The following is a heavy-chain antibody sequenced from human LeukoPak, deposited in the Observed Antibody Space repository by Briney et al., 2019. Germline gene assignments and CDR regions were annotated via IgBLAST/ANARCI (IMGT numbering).Heavy chain of an antibody. CDR1: GYTFTSYG. V-gene: IGHV1-18*01. D-gene: IGHD6-19*01. Sequence: ASVKVSCKASGYTFTSYGISWVRQAPGQGLEWMGWISTYNGNTKYAQKLQGRVTMTTDTSTNTAYMELRSLRSDDTAVFYCARDPHEFSSGWSHFHYWGQGTLVTVSS. CDR3: ARDPHEFSSGWSHFHY. J-gene: IGHJ4*02. CDR2: ISTYNGNT.